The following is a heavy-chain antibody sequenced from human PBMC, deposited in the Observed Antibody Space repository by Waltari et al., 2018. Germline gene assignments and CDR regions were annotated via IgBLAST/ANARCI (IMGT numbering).Heavy chain of an antibody. CDR1: GSTFTSND. J-gene: IGHJ4*02. Sequence: QVQLVQSGAEVKKPGASVKVSCKASGSTFTSNDLNWVGQATGQGLEWMGWMNPNSCNTGYAQKFQGRVTMTRNTSISTAYMELSSLRSEDTAVYYCARVLFRGSSGYSGYWGQGTLVTVSS. D-gene: IGHD3-22*01. CDR3: ARVLFRGSSGYSGY. CDR2: MNPNSCNT. V-gene: IGHV1-8*01.